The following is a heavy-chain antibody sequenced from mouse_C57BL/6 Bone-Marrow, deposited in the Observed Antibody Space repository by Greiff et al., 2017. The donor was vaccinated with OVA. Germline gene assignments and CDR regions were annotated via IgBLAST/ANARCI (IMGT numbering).Heavy chain of an antibody. J-gene: IGHJ1*03. CDR2: IYPRSGNT. CDR3: AQSFGSPLDV. Sequence: QVQLQQSGAELARPGASVKLSCKASGYTFTSYGISWVKQRTGQGLEWIGEIYPRSGNTYYNEKFKGKATLTADKSSSTAYMELRSLSSEDSAGYICAQSFGSPLDVWGTEAPVTVSS. D-gene: IGHD1-1*01. CDR1: GYTFTSYG. V-gene: IGHV1-81*01.